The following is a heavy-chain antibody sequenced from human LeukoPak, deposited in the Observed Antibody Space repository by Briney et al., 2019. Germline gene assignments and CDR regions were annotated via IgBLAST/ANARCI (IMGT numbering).Heavy chain of an antibody. Sequence: SETLSLTCTVSGGSISSYYWSWIRQPPGKGLEWIGYIYYSGSTNYNPSLKSRVTISVDTSKNQFSLKLSSVTAADTAVYYCARGAENCGSGSYPNYYYYMDVWGKGTTVTISS. D-gene: IGHD3-10*01. CDR2: IYYSGST. V-gene: IGHV4-59*12. CDR1: GGSISSYY. CDR3: ARGAENCGSGSYPNYYYYMDV. J-gene: IGHJ6*03.